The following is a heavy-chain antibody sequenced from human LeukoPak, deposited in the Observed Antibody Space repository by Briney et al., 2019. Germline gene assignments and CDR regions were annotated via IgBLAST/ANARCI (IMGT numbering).Heavy chain of an antibody. CDR3: ARAYYDFWSGPFDY. CDR1: GGSLRRTGYC. V-gene: IGHV4-39*07. J-gene: IGHJ4*02. Sequence: PSETLSLTRTVSGGSLRRTGYCWGWIRQPPGKGLEWIGSIYHSGSTNYNSSLKSRVTISVDKSKNQFSLKLSSVTAADTAVYYCARAYYDFWSGPFDYWGQGTLVTVSS. D-gene: IGHD3-3*01. CDR2: IYHSGST.